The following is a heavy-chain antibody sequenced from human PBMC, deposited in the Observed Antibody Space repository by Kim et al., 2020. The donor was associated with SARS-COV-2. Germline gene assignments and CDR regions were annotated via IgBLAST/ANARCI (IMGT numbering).Heavy chain of an antibody. D-gene: IGHD6-25*01. CDR2: IIPGGGGT. CDR3: ARAGGYSSGRDC. V-gene: IGHV1-46*01. J-gene: IGHJ1*01. CDR1: GYTFTTYY. Sequence: ASVKVSCKASGYTFTTYYMNWVRQAPGQGLEWLGVIIPGGGGTNYAQNFRGRVSMTRDTSTSTVFMELSSLRSEDTGVYYCARAGGYSSGRDCWGPGTL.